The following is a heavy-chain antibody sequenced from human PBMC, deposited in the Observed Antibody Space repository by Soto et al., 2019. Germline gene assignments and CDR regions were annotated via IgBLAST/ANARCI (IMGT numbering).Heavy chain of an antibody. Sequence: QVQLVQSGAEVKKPGSSVKVSCKASGGTFSSYTITWVRQAPGQGLECVGRIIPIVGIANYAEKFQGRVTNXGDKATTTAYMELSSLTSEDTAVYYCARAPGPNTTWGQGTLVTVSS. J-gene: IGHJ5*02. V-gene: IGHV1-69*04. CDR2: IIPIVGIA. D-gene: IGHD3-10*01. CDR3: ARAPGPNTT. CDR1: GGTFSSYT.